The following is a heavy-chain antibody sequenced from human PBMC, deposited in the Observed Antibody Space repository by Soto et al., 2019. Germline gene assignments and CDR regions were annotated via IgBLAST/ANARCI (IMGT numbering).Heavy chain of an antibody. CDR1: GYSVSSYY. Sequence: LMISCKGSGYSVSSYYIAWVRQMHGKGVECMGIIYPVDSDTRYRPSFHGRVTISADKSISTAYLQWSKLRASDTAMYYCAIIAGGRWYIDYWAHGTLVPVSS. CDR3: AIIAGGRWYIDY. CDR2: IYPVDSDT. V-gene: IGHV5-51*01. D-gene: IGHD3-16*02. J-gene: IGHJ4*01.